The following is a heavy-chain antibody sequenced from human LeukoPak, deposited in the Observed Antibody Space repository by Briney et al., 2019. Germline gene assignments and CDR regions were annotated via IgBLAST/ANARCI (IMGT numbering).Heavy chain of an antibody. V-gene: IGHV3-23*01. D-gene: IGHD5-24*01. J-gene: IGHJ4*02. CDR2: ISGSGSGGST. CDR1: GFTFSSSA. Sequence: SGGSLRLSCAASGFTFSSSAMSWVRQAPGKGLEWVSSISGSGSGGSTYYADSVKGRFTISRDNSKNTLYLQMNSLRAEDTAVYYCAKSGYNRFDYRGQGTLVTVSS. CDR3: AKSGYNRFDY.